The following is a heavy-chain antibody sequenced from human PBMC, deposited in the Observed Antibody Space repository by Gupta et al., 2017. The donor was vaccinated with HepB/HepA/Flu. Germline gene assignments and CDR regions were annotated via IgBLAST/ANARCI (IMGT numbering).Heavy chain of an antibody. CDR1: GGTFSSYA. D-gene: IGHD4-17*01. V-gene: IGHV1-69*04. Sequence: QVQLVQSGAEVKKPGSSVKVSCKASGGTFSSYAISWVRQAPGQGLEWMGRIIPILGIANYAQKFQGRVTITADKSTSTAYMELSSLRSEDTAVYYCARNVIHDYGDGGWFDPWGQGTLVTVSS. J-gene: IGHJ5*02. CDR2: IIPILGIA. CDR3: ARNVIHDYGDGGWFDP.